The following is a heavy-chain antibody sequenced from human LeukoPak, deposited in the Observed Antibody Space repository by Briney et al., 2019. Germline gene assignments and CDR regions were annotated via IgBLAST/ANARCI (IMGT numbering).Heavy chain of an antibody. J-gene: IGHJ4*02. CDR1: GGTFSSYA. CDR3: ARAGSSSFTGDFDY. CDR2: IIPIFGTA. D-gene: IGHD6-6*01. Sequence: SVKVSCKASGGTFSSYAFSWVRQAPGQGLEWMGGIIPIFGTANYAQKFQGRVTITADKSTSTAYMELSSLRSEDTAVYYCARAGSSSFTGDFDYWSQGTLVTVSS. V-gene: IGHV1-69*06.